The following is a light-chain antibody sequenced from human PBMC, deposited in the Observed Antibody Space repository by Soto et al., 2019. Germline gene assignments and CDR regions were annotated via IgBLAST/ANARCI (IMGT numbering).Light chain of an antibody. Sequence: DIQMTQSPSTLSASVGDRVTITCRASQSTSNWLAWYQQKPGKAPKLLLYKASSLESGVPSRFSSSGSGTEFTLTISSLQPDDFATYYCQQYNSYPFTFGPGTKVDIK. CDR1: QSTSNW. CDR3: QQYNSYPFT. J-gene: IGKJ3*01. V-gene: IGKV1-5*03. CDR2: KAS.